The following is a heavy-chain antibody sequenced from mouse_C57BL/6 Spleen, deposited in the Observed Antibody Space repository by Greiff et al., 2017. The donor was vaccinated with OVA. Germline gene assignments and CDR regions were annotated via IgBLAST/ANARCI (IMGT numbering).Heavy chain of an antibody. CDR1: GFSLTSYG. CDR2: IWGVGST. Sequence: VKLVESGPGLVAPSQSLSITCTVSGFSLTSYGVDWVRQSPGKGLEWLGVIWGVGSTNYNSALKSRLSISKDNSKSQVFLQMNSLQTDDTAMYYCASGSSYRFAYWGQGTLVTVSA. D-gene: IGHD1-1*01. CDR3: ASGSSYRFAY. V-gene: IGHV2-6*01. J-gene: IGHJ3*01.